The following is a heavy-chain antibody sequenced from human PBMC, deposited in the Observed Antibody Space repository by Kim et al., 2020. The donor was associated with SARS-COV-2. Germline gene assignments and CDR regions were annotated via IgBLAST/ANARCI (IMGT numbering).Heavy chain of an antibody. CDR3: ARGRIMVRGVIVGWFDP. CDR1: GGSISSGSYY. V-gene: IGHV4-61*02. J-gene: IGHJ5*02. Sequence: SETLSLTCTVSGGSISSGSYYWSWIRQPAGKGLEWIGRIYTSGSTNYNPSLKSRVTISVDTSKNQFSLKLSSVTAADTAVYYCARGRIMVRGVIVGWFDPWGQGTLVTVSS. CDR2: IYTSGST. D-gene: IGHD3-10*01.